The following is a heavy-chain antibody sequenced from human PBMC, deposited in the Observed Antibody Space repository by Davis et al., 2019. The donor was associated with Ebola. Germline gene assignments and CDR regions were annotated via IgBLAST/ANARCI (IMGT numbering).Heavy chain of an antibody. Sequence: GESLKISCAASGFTFSSYDMHWVRQATGKGLEWVSAIGTAGDTYYPGSVKGRLTISRENAKNSLYLQMNSLRAEDTALYYCARVVNVRGSGWSDAFDIWGQGTMVTVSS. CDR2: IGTAGDT. J-gene: IGHJ3*02. CDR3: ARVVNVRGSGWSDAFDI. V-gene: IGHV3-13*01. CDR1: GFTFSSYD. D-gene: IGHD6-19*01.